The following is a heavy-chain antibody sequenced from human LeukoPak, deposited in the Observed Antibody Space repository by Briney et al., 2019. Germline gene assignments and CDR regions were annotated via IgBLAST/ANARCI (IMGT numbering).Heavy chain of an antibody. Sequence: PSETLSLTCTVSGGSISSSSYYWGWIRQPPGKGLEWIGSIYYSGSTYYNPSLKSRVTISVDTSKNQFSLKLSSVTAADTAVYYCASQGGSSSFDFDYWGQGTLVTVSS. CDR1: GGSISSSSYY. D-gene: IGHD6-6*01. CDR2: IYYSGST. CDR3: ASQGGSSSFDFDY. V-gene: IGHV4-39*01. J-gene: IGHJ4*02.